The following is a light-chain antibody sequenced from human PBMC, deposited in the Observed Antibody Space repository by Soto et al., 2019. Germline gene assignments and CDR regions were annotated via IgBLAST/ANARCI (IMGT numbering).Light chain of an antibody. J-gene: IGKJ3*01. Sequence: DTQMTQSPSSLSASVGDRVTITCRASQGIYNYLAWYQQKPGKVPKILIYAASSLVSGGPSRFSGSGSGTDFTLTISSLQPEDVATYYCQKCNIAPFTFGPGTKVDIK. CDR1: QGIYNY. V-gene: IGKV1-27*01. CDR2: AAS. CDR3: QKCNIAPFT.